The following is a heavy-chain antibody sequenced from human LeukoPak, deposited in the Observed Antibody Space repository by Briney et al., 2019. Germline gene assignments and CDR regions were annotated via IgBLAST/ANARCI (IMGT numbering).Heavy chain of an antibody. J-gene: IGHJ3*02. CDR3: ARLTIAGGFDI. CDR2: IHQHGNEK. D-gene: IGHD6-13*01. V-gene: IGHV3-7*01. CDR1: GFTFSNYW. Sequence: GGSLRLSCAASGFTFSNYWMSWVRQAPGKGLEWVASIHQHGNEKYFVDSVRGRFTISRDNAKNSLYLQMNSLRAEDTAVYYCARLTIAGGFDIWGQGTMVTVSS.